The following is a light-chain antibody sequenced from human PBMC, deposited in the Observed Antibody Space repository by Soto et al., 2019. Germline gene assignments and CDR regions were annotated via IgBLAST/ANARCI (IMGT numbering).Light chain of an antibody. CDR3: QQYNSYRYT. CDR2: KTS. CDR1: QSLTSW. J-gene: IGKJ2*01. Sequence: DIQMTQSPSTLSSSVGDRVTITCRASQSLTSWLAWFQQKPGKAPKLLIYKTSSLESGVPSRFSGSGSGTEFTLTISSLQPADFATYYCQQYNSYRYTFCQGTKLDIK. V-gene: IGKV1-5*03.